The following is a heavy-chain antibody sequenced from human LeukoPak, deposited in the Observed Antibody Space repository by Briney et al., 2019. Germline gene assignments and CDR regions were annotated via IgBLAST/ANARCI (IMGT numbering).Heavy chain of an antibody. D-gene: IGHD2-2*01. J-gene: IGHJ4*02. V-gene: IGHV3-7*03. CDR3: AKEFSVVPAAYNY. CDR1: RFTFSTYW. CDR2: IKQDGSER. Sequence: GGSLRLSCAAFRFTFSTYWMTWVRQAPGKGLEWVANIKQDGSERYYVDSVKGRFTISRDNAKNLLYLQMNSLRAEDTAVYYCAKEFSVVPAAYNYWGQGTLVTVSS.